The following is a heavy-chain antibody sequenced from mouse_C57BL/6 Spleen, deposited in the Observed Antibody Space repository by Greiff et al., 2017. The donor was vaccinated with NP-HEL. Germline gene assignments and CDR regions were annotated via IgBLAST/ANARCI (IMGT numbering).Heavy chain of an antibody. CDR2: IDPNSGGT. D-gene: IGHD1-1*01. CDR3: ARSFITTVVGDY. CDR1: GYTFTSYW. V-gene: IGHV1-72*01. J-gene: IGHJ2*01. Sequence: QVQLQQPGAELVKPGASVKLSCKASGYTFTSYWLHWVKQRPGRGLEWIGRIDPNSGGTKSNEKFKSKAPLTVDKPASTAYMQLSSLTSEASAVYYCARSFITTVVGDYWGQGTTLTVSS.